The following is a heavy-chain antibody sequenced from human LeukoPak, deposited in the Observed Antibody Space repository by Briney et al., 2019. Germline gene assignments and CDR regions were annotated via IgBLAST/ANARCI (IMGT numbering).Heavy chain of an antibody. Sequence: GGSLRLSCAASGFTISSYSIHWVRQAPGKGLEWVAVISYDGSSKDYADSVTGRFTISRDNSKNTLYLQMHSLRAEDTALYYCARDSSDTVAEYYFDYWGQGTLVTVSS. V-gene: IGHV3-30-3*01. CDR3: ARDSSDTVAEYYFDY. CDR1: GFTISSYS. CDR2: ISYDGSSK. J-gene: IGHJ4*02. D-gene: IGHD5-12*01.